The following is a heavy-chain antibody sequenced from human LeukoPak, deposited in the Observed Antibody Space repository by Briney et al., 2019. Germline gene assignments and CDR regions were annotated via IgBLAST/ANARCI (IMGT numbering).Heavy chain of an antibody. CDR3: AKDSYQLLRDALDY. D-gene: IGHD2-2*01. J-gene: IGHJ4*02. CDR2: ISGSGIYT. CDR1: GFVFSSYA. V-gene: IGHV3-23*01. Sequence: GGSLRLSGAASGFVFSSYAMSWVRQTPARGLEWVSGISGSGIYTYYADSVKGRFTISRDNSKNTLYLQMNSLRAEDTAVYYCAKDSYQLLRDALDYWGQGTLVTVSS.